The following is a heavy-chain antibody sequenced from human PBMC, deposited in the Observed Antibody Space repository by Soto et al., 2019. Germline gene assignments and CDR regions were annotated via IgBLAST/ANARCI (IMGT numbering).Heavy chain of an antibody. V-gene: IGHV1-18*01. D-gene: IGHD3-16*01. Sequence: QVQLVQSGAEVKKPGASVKVSCKASGYTFTSYAISWVRQTPGQGLEWLGWISAYNGNTKYAQKLQGRVTMTTDTSTSTAYIELRSLRAHDTVVDYFARDHGGGITLEWGQGTLVTVPS. CDR1: GYTFTSYA. CDR3: ARDHGGGITLE. CDR2: ISAYNGNT. J-gene: IGHJ4*02.